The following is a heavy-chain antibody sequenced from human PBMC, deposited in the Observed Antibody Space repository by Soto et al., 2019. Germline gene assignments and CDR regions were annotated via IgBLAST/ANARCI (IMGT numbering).Heavy chain of an antibody. CDR2: ISYDGSNK. Sequence: QVQLVESGGGVVQPGRSLRLSCAASEFTFSSYGMHWVRQAPGKGLEWVAVISYDGSNKYYADSVKGRFTISRDNSKNTLYLQMNSLRAEDTAVYYCAKDGHSSSYPYYYYYGMDVWGQGTTVTVSS. CDR3: AKDGHSSSYPYYYYYGMDV. D-gene: IGHD6-6*01. CDR1: EFTFSSYG. J-gene: IGHJ6*02. V-gene: IGHV3-30*18.